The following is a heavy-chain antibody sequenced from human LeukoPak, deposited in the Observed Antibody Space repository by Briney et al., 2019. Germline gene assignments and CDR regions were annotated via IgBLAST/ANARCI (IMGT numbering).Heavy chain of an antibody. CDR1: GYTFTGYY. D-gene: IGHD1-26*01. V-gene: IGHV1-2*02. CDR3: ARATAGAYYDAFDI. CDR2: INPNSGGT. J-gene: IGHJ3*02. Sequence: ASVKVSCKASGYTFTGYYMHWMLQAPGQGLEWMGWINPNSGGTNYAQKFQGRVTMTRDTSISTAYMELSRLRSDDTAVYYCARATAGAYYDAFDIWGQGTMVTVSS.